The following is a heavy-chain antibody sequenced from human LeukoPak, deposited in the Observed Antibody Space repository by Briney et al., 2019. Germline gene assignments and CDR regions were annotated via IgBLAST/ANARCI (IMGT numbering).Heavy chain of an antibody. CDR3: AREDQIVGAPDY. CDR1: GFTFSSYA. Sequence: GGSLRLSCAASGFTFSSYAMHWVRQAPGKGLEWVAVISYDGSNKYYADSVKGRFTISRDNSKNTLYLQMNSLRAEDTAVYYCAREDQIVGAPDYWGQGTLVTVSS. CDR2: ISYDGSNK. V-gene: IGHV3-30*04. J-gene: IGHJ4*02. D-gene: IGHD1-26*01.